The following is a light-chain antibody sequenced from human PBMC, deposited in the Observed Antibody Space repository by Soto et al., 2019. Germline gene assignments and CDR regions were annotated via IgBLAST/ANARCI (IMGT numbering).Light chain of an antibody. J-gene: IGKJ1*01. Sequence: DIPMTQSPASLSASLGDRVTITCRASQGISTYLNWFQHQPGRAPKLLIYAASTLHSGVPARFSGSGSGTAFTLTINSLQPEDFATYYCQQSYSSPQTFGQGTKVDIK. V-gene: IGKV1-39*01. CDR3: QQSYSSPQT. CDR2: AAS. CDR1: QGISTY.